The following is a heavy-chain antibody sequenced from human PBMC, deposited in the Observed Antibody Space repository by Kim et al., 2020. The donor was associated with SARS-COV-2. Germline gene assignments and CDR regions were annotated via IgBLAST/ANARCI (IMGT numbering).Heavy chain of an antibody. CDR3: AREGYYDSSGYYQHDAFDI. V-gene: IGHV4-59*02. CDR2: IYYSGGT. Sequence: SETLSLTCTVSGGSVSSYSWSWIRQPPGKGLEWIGYIYYSGGTNYNPALKSRVTISVDTSKNQVTLKLSSVTAADTAVNYCAREGYYDSSGYYQHDAFDIWGQGTMVTVSS. D-gene: IGHD3-22*01. J-gene: IGHJ3*02. CDR1: GGSVSSYS.